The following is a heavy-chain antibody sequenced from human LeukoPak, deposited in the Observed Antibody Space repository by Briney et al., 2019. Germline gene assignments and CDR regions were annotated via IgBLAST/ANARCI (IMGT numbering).Heavy chain of an antibody. D-gene: IGHD6-19*01. CDR2: IIPIFGTA. J-gene: IGHJ3*02. V-gene: IGHV1-69*01. Sequence: SVKVSCMASGGTFSSYAISWVRQAPGQGLEWMGGIIPIFGTANYAQKFQGRVTITADESTSTAYMELSSLRSEDTAVYYCARVKQWLVPSDAFDIWGQGTMVTVSS. CDR3: ARVKQWLVPSDAFDI. CDR1: GGTFSSYA.